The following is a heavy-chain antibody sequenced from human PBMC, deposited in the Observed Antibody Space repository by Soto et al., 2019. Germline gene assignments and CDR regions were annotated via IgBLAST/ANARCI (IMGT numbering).Heavy chain of an antibody. CDR1: GFPFSRYG. J-gene: IGHJ6*02. D-gene: IGHD2-15*01. CDR2: TLYDGSDE. V-gene: IGHV3-30*18. Sequence: QVQLVESGGGVVQPGTSLRLSCAASGFPFSRYGMHWVRQAPGKGLEWVALTLYDGSDEYYVDSVRGRFTISRDNSKNTLFLQMNKLRAEDTAVYYCAKDEMAAATYRGFYYYYALDVWCQGTTVTVSS. CDR3: AKDEMAAATYRGFYYYYALDV.